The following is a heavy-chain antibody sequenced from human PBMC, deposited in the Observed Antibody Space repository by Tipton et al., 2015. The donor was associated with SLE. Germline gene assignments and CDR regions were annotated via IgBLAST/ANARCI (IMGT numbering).Heavy chain of an antibody. V-gene: IGHV4-34*01. Sequence: TQSLTCAVYGGSFSGYYWSWIRQPPGKGLEWIGEINHSGSTNYNPSLKSRVTISVDTSKNQFSLKLSSVTAADTAVHYCARLVEVEQLALWYYYYMDVWGKGTTVTVSS. CDR2: INHSGST. J-gene: IGHJ6*03. CDR1: GGSFSGYY. D-gene: IGHD6-6*01. CDR3: ARLVEVEQLALWYYYYMDV.